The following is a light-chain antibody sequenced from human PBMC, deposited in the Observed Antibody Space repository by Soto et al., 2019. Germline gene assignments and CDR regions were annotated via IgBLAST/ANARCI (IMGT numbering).Light chain of an antibody. CDR1: QSVLNN. V-gene: IGKV3D-15*01. CDR2: GIS. J-gene: IGKJ5*01. CDR3: QQYKNWPPIT. Sequence: DIVLTQSPGTLSLSPGERATLSCRASQSVLNNYLAWFQQRPGQAPRLLIYGISNRATGIPDRFSGSGSGTEFTLTISSLQSADFAVYFCQQYKNWPPITFGQGTRLEIK.